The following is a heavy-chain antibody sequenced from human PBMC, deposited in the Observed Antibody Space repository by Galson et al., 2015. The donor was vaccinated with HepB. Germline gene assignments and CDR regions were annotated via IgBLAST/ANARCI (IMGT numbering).Heavy chain of an antibody. J-gene: IGHJ3*02. Sequence: SVKVSCKASGYTFTSYGISWVRQAPGQGLEWMGWISAYNGNTNYAQKLQGRVTMTTDTSTSTAYMELRSLRSDDTAVYYCARGNYDILTGYYRDDAFDIWGQGTMVTVSS. V-gene: IGHV1-18*04. CDR1: GYTFTSYG. CDR3: ARGNYDILTGYYRDDAFDI. CDR2: ISAYNGNT. D-gene: IGHD3-9*01.